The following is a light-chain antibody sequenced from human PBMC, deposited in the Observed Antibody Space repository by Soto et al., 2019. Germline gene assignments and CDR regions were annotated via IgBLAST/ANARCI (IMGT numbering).Light chain of an antibody. CDR3: SSYAGSNNFV. Sequence: QSALTQPPSASGSPGQSVTISCTGSSSDVGSYSYVSWYQQHPGKAPKLMIYEVSKRPSGVPDRFSGSKSGNTASLTVSGLQTEDDADYYCSSYAGSNNFVFGSGTKVTVL. J-gene: IGLJ1*01. CDR1: SSDVGSYSY. CDR2: EVS. V-gene: IGLV2-8*01.